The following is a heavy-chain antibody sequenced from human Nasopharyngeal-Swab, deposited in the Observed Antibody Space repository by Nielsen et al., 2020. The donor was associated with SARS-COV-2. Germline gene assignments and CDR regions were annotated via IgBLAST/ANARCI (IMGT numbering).Heavy chain of an antibody. CDR2: IIPIFGTA. CDR3: ARGSTAVTPVDY. D-gene: IGHD4-23*01. J-gene: IGHJ4*02. CDR1: GGTFSSYA. Sequence: SVKVPCKASGGTFSSYAISWVRQAPGQGLEWMGGIIPIFGTANYAQKFQGRVTITADKSTSTAYMELSSLRSEDTAVYYCARGSTAVTPVDYWGQGTLVTVSS. V-gene: IGHV1-69*06.